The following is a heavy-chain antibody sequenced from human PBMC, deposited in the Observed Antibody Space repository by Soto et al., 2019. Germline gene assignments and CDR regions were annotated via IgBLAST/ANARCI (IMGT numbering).Heavy chain of an antibody. CDR3: SVSFHHQLSAGHYDY. CDR2: IIPVLGVG. V-gene: IGHV1-69*02. J-gene: IGHJ4*02. CDR1: GATFSSHT. D-gene: IGHD6-13*01. Sequence: QVQLVQSGTEVKKPGSSVRVSCRASGATFSSHTVSWVRQAPGQGLEWMGRIIPVLGVGNYAQRFQGRLTIPADISTSTAYMELSSLRSEDTAIYYWSVSFHHQLSAGHYDYWGQGTLVTVSS.